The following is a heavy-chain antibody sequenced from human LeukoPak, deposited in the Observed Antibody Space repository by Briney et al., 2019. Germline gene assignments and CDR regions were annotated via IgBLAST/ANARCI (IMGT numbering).Heavy chain of an antibody. V-gene: IGHV3-21*01. D-gene: IGHD3-22*01. CDR1: GFTFSSYS. Sequence: KPGGSLRLSCAASGFTFSSYSMNWVRQAPGKGLEWVSSISTSSSYIYYADSVKGRFTISRDNAKNSLYLQMNSLRAEDTAVYYCAKYDSSNANPGDDAFDIWGQGTMVTVSS. CDR2: ISTSSSYI. CDR3: AKYDSSNANPGDDAFDI. J-gene: IGHJ3*02.